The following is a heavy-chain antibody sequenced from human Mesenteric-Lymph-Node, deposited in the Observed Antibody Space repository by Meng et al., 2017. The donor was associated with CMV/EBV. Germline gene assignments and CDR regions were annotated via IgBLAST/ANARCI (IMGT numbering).Heavy chain of an antibody. CDR1: GGSFSGYY. CDR2: FCHSGST. CDR3: ARGRVVIAKRSGLDV. V-gene: IGHV4-34*01. J-gene: IGHJ6*02. D-gene: IGHD2-21*01. Sequence: GSLSPTCAVYGGSFSGYYWSWIRQSPGRGLQWIGEFCHSGSTNYNPSLLSRVTISVDTSKNHFSLNLNSVTAADTAIYYCARGRVVIAKRSGLDVWGQGTTVTVSS.